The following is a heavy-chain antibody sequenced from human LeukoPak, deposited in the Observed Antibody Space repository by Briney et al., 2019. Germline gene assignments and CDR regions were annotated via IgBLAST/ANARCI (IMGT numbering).Heavy chain of an antibody. CDR1: GLTFSNFW. D-gene: IGHD2-2*01. CDR2: IKEDGNEK. J-gene: IGHJ4*02. CDR3: ARDRSRFYY. Sequence: GGSLRLSCAASGLTFSNFWMSWVRQAPGKGLEWVANIKEDGNEKYYVDSVKGRFTISRDNAKKLLYLQMNSLRAEDTAVYYCARDRSRFYYWGQGTLVTVSS. V-gene: IGHV3-7*01.